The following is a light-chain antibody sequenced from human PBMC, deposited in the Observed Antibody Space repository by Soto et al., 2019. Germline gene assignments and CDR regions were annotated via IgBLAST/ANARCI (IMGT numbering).Light chain of an antibody. CDR2: LNSDGSH. Sequence: QTVVTQSPSASASLGASVKLTCTLSSGHSSYAIAWHQQQPEKGPRYLMKLNSDGSHRKGDGIPDRFSGSSSGAERYLTISSLQPEDEADYYCQTWGTGILCGGGTKVTVL. CDR3: QTWGTGIL. V-gene: IGLV4-69*01. CDR1: SGHSSYA. J-gene: IGLJ2*01.